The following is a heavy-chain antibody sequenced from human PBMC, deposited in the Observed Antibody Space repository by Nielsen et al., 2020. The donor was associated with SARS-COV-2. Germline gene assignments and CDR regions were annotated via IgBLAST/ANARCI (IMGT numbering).Heavy chain of an antibody. CDR1: GGSIYSGGYY. CDR2: IFATGST. J-gene: IGHJ3*02. V-gene: IGHV4-61*02. D-gene: IGHD2-2*01. CDR3: ARAPDIVLLPTAIPI. Sequence: SETLSLTCTVSGGSIYSGGYYWSWIRQPAGKGLEWIGRIFATGSTNYNPSLKSRVTISVDTSKNQFSLKVTSVTAADTAVYYCARAPDIVLLPTAIPIWGQGTMVPVSS.